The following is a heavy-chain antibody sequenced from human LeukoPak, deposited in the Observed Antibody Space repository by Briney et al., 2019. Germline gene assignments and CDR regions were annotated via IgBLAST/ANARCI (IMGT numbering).Heavy chain of an antibody. Sequence: SETLSLTCTVSGGPISSYYWSWIRQPPGKGLEWIGYIYYSGSTNYNPSLKSRVTISVDTSKNQFSLKLSSVTAADTAVYYCARGVATYSYWGQGTLVTVSS. D-gene: IGHD5-12*01. V-gene: IGHV4-59*01. CDR3: ARGVATYSY. CDR2: IYYSGST. J-gene: IGHJ4*02. CDR1: GGPISSYY.